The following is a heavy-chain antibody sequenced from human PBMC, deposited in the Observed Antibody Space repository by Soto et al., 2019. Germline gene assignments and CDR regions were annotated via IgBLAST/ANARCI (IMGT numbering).Heavy chain of an antibody. J-gene: IGHJ4*02. CDR2: IRSKANSYAT. CDR3: TRVGIAARLERGIEETDY. Sequence: GGSLRLSCAASGFTFSGSAMHWVRQASGKGLEWVGRIRSKANSYATAYAASVKGRFTISRDDSKNTAYLQMNSLKTEDTAVYYCTRVGIAARLERGIEETDYWGQGTLVTVSS. V-gene: IGHV3-73*01. CDR1: GFTFSGSA. D-gene: IGHD6-6*01.